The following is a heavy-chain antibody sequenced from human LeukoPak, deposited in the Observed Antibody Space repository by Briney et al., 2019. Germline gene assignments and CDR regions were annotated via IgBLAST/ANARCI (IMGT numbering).Heavy chain of an antibody. D-gene: IGHD6-13*01. V-gene: IGHV4-34*01. CDR1: GGSFSGYY. CDR2: INHSGST. J-gene: IGHJ2*01. CDR3: ARVSSSWYQDWYFDL. Sequence: SETLSLTCAVYGGSFSGYYWSWIRQPPGKWLEWIGEINHSGSTNYNPSLKSRVTISVDKSKNQFSLKLNSVTAADTAVYYCARVSSSWYQDWYFDLWGRGTLVTVSS.